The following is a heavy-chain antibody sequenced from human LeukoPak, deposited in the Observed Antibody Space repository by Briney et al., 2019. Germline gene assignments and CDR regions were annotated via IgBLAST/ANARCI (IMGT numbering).Heavy chain of an antibody. Sequence: GGSLRLSCAASGFTFSSYGMHWVRQAPGKGLEWVAFIRYDGSNKYYADSVKGRFTISRDNSKNTLYLQMNSLRAEDTAVYYCAKGLYCSGGSCYGFAFDTWGQGTMVTVSS. CDR3: AKGLYCSGGSCYGFAFDT. CDR2: IRYDGSNK. CDR1: GFTFSSYG. V-gene: IGHV3-30*02. J-gene: IGHJ3*02. D-gene: IGHD2-15*01.